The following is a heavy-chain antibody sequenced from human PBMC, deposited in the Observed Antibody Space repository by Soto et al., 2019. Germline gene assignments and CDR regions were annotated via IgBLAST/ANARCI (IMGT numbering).Heavy chain of an antibody. V-gene: IGHV4-59*01. J-gene: IGHJ4*02. Sequence: ASETLSLTCVVSGGSITSYHWSWIRQFPGKGLEWIAYTAYTGNTNYNPSLKSRVTISMDTSKNQLSLKLTSMTAADTAVYYCARDRDAYCRNGGCSGPYLDCWGRGTQVTVSS. CDR2: TAYTGNT. D-gene: IGHD2-8*01. CDR3: ARDRDAYCRNGGCSGPYLDC. CDR1: GGSITSYH.